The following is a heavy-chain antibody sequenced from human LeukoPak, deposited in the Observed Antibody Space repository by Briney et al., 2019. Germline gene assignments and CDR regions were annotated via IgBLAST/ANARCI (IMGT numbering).Heavy chain of an antibody. CDR3: ARVRLIPYSSSWPNRFDP. CDR1: GGSFSGYY. D-gene: IGHD6-13*01. Sequence: SETLSLTCAVYGGSFSGYYWSWIRQPPGKGLEWIGEINHSGSTNYNPSLKSRVTISVDTSKNQFSLKLSSVTAADTAVYYCARVRLIPYSSSWPNRFDPWGQGTLVTVSS. CDR2: INHSGST. J-gene: IGHJ5*02. V-gene: IGHV4-34*01.